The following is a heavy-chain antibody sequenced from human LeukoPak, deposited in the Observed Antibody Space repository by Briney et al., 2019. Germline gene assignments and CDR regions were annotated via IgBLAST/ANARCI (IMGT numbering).Heavy chain of an antibody. D-gene: IGHD5-12*01. V-gene: IGHV3-9*01. CDR2: NSWNSGSI. J-gene: IGHJ4*02. CDR3: AKDISDVGYSCYDYIGNFGY. CDR1: GYTFDEYA. Sequence: GGSLRLSCAPSGYTFDEYAMHGVRDVPGKGLEEGSGNSWNSGSIGYADSVKGRFTISRDNAKNSVYLQMNSLRAEETALYYCAKDISDVGYSCYDYIGNFGYWGQGALVNVSS.